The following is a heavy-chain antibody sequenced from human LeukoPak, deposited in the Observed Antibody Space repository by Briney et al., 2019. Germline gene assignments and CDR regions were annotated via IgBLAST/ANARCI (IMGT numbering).Heavy chain of an antibody. J-gene: IGHJ6*02. V-gene: IGHV3-23*01. D-gene: IGHD4-17*01. CDR1: GFTFSSYA. CDR3: AKCSGDEYYYYYGMDV. Sequence: GGSLRLSCAASGFTFSSYAMSWVRQAPGKGLEWVSAISGSGGSTYYADSVKGRFTISRDNSKNTLYLQMNSLRAEDTAVYYCAKCSGDEYYYYYGMDVWGQRTTVTVSS. CDR2: ISGSGGST.